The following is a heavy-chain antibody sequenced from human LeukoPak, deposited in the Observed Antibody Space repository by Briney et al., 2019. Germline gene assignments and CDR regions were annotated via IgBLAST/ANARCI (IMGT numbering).Heavy chain of an antibody. CDR2: IYYSGST. J-gene: IGHJ3*02. CDR3: ARYTYYYDSSGYPAGAFDI. D-gene: IGHD3-22*01. V-gene: IGHV4-59*01. Sequence: PSETLSLTRTVSGGSISRYYWSWIREPPAKGLEWGGYIYYSGSTNYNPYLPSRGTISVETSKNQFSLKLSSVTAADTAVYYCARYTYYYDSSGYPAGAFDIWGQGTMVTVSS. CDR1: GGSISRYY.